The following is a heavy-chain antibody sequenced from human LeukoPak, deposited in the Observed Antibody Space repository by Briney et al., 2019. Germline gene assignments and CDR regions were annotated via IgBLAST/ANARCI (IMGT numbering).Heavy chain of an antibody. V-gene: IGHV4-39*01. Sequence: SETLSLTCTVSGGSISSSSYYWGWIRQPPGKGLEWIESIYYSGSTYYNPSLKSRVTISVDTSKNQFSLKLSSVTAADTAVYYCASGNLAAAGGFDYWGQGTLVTVSS. CDR1: GGSISSSSYY. D-gene: IGHD6-13*01. CDR3: ASGNLAAAGGFDY. CDR2: IYYSGST. J-gene: IGHJ4*02.